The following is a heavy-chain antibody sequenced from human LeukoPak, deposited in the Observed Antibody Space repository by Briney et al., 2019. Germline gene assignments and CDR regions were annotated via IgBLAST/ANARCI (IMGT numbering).Heavy chain of an antibody. CDR1: CGSISSRKYY. D-gene: IGHD4/OR15-4a*01. CDR3: VRQKLTSSDY. V-gene: IGHV4-39*01. J-gene: IGHJ4*02. Sequence: SDTLPLTCSVSCGSISSRKYYWGWLPQSPGQGLEWNDSIYYSGITHYNPSPNRRLTIHVHTSKHPYPLMLSSVTPADAVLYYCVRQKLTSSDYWGQGNMVTVSS. CDR2: IYYSGIT.